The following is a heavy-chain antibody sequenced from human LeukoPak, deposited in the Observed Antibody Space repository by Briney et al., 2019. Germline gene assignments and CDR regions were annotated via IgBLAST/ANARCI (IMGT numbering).Heavy chain of an antibody. V-gene: IGHV4-39*01. J-gene: IGHJ3*02. CDR1: GGSISGYNFF. D-gene: IGHD3-9*01. Sequence: PSETLSLTCVVSGGSISGYNFFWGWIRQPPGKGLEWIGSIYFSGSAYYNPSLKSRVTMSVDTSKTQFSLNMSTVTAADTAVYYCARLIFGPPGKTAFDIWGQGTMVTVSS. CDR3: ARLIFGPPGKTAFDI. CDR2: IYFSGSA.